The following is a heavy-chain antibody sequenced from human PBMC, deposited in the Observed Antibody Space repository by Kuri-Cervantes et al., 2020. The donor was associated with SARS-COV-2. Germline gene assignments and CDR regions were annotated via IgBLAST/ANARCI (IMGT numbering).Heavy chain of an antibody. J-gene: IGHJ6*03. CDR1: GGSIRSYY. D-gene: IGHD1-26*01. CDR3: ARHRLVTGATGFPRYHSHMDV. Sequence: SETLSLTCTVSGGSIRSYYWSWIRQPPGKGLEWIGNIYNNIYDTVTTYYNPSLKSRVTMSLDTSKNQFSLKLRSVTAADTAVYYCARHRLVTGATGFPRYHSHMDVWGKGTTVTVSS. CDR2: IYDTVTT. V-gene: IGHV4-59*08.